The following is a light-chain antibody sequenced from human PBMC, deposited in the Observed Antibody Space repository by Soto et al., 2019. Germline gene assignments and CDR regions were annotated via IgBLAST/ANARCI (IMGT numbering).Light chain of an antibody. CDR2: DAS. Sequence: EIVMTQSPVTLSVSPGERATLSCKASQSVSSSYLAWYQQKVGQAPRLLIYDASNRATGIPARFSGSGSGTEFTLTISSLEPEDFAVYYCQQNSNWPNTFGGGTKVDIK. J-gene: IGKJ4*01. V-gene: IGKV3-11*01. CDR1: QSVSSSY. CDR3: QQNSNWPNT.